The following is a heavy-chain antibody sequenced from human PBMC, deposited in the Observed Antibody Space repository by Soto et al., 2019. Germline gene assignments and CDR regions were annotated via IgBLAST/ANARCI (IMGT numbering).Heavy chain of an antibody. CDR3: AKDSYGSGTDYFYGIDV. CDR1: GFSFSSYA. J-gene: IGHJ6*02. CDR2: MSAGGVST. V-gene: IGHV3-23*01. Sequence: PVGSLRLSCAASGFSFSSYAMSWVRQAPGKGLERVSCMSAGGVSTFHADSVKGRFTISRDNSKNTLYLQMNSLRAEDTAVYYCAKDSYGSGTDYFYGIDVRGQGPTVTIS. D-gene: IGHD3-10*01.